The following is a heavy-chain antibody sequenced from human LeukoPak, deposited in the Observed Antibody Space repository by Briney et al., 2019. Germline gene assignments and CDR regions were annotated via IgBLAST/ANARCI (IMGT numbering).Heavy chain of an antibody. CDR1: GGTFSSYG. CDR2: IIPVLGIT. CDR3: ARGPSSNGFFYYFHY. D-gene: IGHD6-19*01. V-gene: IGHV1-69*04. J-gene: IGHJ4*02. Sequence: SVKVSCKPSGGTFSSYGITWVRQAPGQGLEWVGKIIPVLGITTYAQKFQGRVTITADKSTSTAYMEVSSLRSDDAAVYYCARGPSSNGFFYYFHYWGQGTLITVSS.